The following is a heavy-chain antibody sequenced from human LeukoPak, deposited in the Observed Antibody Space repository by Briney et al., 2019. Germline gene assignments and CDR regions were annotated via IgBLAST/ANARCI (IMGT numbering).Heavy chain of an antibody. V-gene: IGHV4-34*01. CDR2: INRSGRA. J-gene: IGHJ5*02. CDR1: GGSISSYY. CDR3: ARHKIVITMLGVHRWFDP. D-gene: IGHD3-3*01. Sequence: SETLSPTCTVSGGSISSYYWSWIRQPPGKGLEWIGDINRSGRAVYNTSLKSRVIISVDTSKNQFSLKVNSVTAADTAVYYCARHKIVITMLGVHRWFDPWGQGTLVAVSS.